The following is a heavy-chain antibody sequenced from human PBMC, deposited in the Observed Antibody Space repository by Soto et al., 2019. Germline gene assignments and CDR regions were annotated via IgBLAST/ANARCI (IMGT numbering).Heavy chain of an antibody. J-gene: IGHJ6*02. Sequence: QAHLVESGGGVVQPAGSLRLYCAASGFTFSSYAMHWVRQAPGKGLEWVALMWYDRSHTNYAESVKGRFHSSRDGSKNMLFLHMSGLRAEDTAVYYCSRDRSWRTGYYSGIDVWGQGTTVTVS. CDR2: MWYDRSHT. CDR1: GFTFSSYA. V-gene: IGHV3-33*01. CDR3: SRDRSWRTGYYSGIDV. D-gene: IGHD1-1*01.